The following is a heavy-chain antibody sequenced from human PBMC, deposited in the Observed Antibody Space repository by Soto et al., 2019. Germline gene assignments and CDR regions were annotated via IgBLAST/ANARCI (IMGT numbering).Heavy chain of an antibody. V-gene: IGHV1-46*01. D-gene: IGHD3-3*01. J-gene: IGHJ6*02. CDR3: ASWSAYYDFWSGSPYGMDV. CDR1: GYTFTSYY. CDR2: INPSGGST. Sequence: ASVKVSCKASGYTFTSYYMHWVRQAPGQGLEWMGIINPSGGSTSYAQKFQGRVTMTRDTSTSTVYMELSSLRSEDTAVYYCASWSAYYDFWSGSPYGMDVWGQGTTVTVSS.